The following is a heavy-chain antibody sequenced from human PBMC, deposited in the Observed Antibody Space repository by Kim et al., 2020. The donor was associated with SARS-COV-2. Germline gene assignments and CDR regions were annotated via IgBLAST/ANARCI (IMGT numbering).Heavy chain of an antibody. J-gene: IGHJ6*02. D-gene: IGHD3-3*01. CDR3: ASYVGECWGGVGDFGV. V-gene: IGHV3-30*07. Sequence: VKGRLTISRENSKNTLYLQTNSLRTEDTAVYYCASYVGECWGGVGDFGVWGQGTTVTVSS.